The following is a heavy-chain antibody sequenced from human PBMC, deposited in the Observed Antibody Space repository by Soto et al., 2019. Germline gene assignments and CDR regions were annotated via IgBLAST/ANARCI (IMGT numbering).Heavy chain of an antibody. CDR1: GYTFTSYY. Sequence: QVQLVQSGAEVKKPGASVKVSCKASGYTFTSYYMHWVRQAPGQGLEWMGIINPSGGSTSYAQKFRGRVTMTRDTSTSTVYMELSSLRSEDTAVYYCATALVRYFDWLSQYYYYGMDVWGQGTTVTVSS. CDR3: ATALVRYFDWLSQYYYYGMDV. J-gene: IGHJ6*02. CDR2: INPSGGST. D-gene: IGHD3-9*01. V-gene: IGHV1-46*03.